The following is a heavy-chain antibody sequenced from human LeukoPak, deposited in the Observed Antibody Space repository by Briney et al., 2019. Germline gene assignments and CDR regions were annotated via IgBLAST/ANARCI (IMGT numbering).Heavy chain of an antibody. D-gene: IGHD4-11*01. V-gene: IGHV4-39*01. Sequence: NPSETLSLTCTVSGGSISSSSYYWGWIRQPPGKGLEWIGSIYYSGSTYYNPSLKSRVTISVDTSKNQFSLKLSSVTAADTAVYYCASHPTTVTRGAFDIWGQGTMVTVSS. CDR2: IYYSGST. J-gene: IGHJ3*02. CDR3: ASHPTTVTRGAFDI. CDR1: GGSISSSSYY.